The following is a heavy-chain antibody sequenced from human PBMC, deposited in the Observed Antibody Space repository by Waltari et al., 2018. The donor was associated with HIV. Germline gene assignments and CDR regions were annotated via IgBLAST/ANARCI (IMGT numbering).Heavy chain of an antibody. CDR3: ARGSNAIRGAISSGLWAY. J-gene: IGHJ4*02. CDR1: GYTFTSYP. Sequence: VQFVQSGPEVRKPGASVEISCKASGYTFTSYPVHWLRQAPGQRPEWLGWVTPFTGKAHIAHNLRDRCNISSDQSTTTTYMTLSGLQSEDTAVYYCARGSNAIRGAISSGLWAYWSQGTPVTVS. CDR2: VTPFTGKA. D-gene: IGHD6-6*01. V-gene: IGHV1-3*01.